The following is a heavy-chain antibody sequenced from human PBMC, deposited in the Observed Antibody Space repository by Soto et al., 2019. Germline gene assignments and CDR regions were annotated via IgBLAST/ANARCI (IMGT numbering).Heavy chain of an antibody. D-gene: IGHD2-15*01. J-gene: IGHJ3*02. CDR3: TRYCSGESCDDAFDI. Sequence: EVQLVESGGGLVQPGGSLKLSCAASGFIFSGSAIHWVRQASGKGLEWVGRIRSRTDTSATAYAASVKGRFTISREDSKNTAYLQMNSLKTEDTAVYYCTRYCSGESCDDAFDIWGQGTMVTVSS. V-gene: IGHV3-73*01. CDR2: IRSRTDTSAT. CDR1: GFIFSGSA.